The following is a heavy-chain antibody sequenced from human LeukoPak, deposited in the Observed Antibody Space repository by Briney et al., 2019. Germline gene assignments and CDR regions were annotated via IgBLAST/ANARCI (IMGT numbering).Heavy chain of an antibody. D-gene: IGHD3-10*01. CDR1: GDSVSSNRAA. CDR3: ARGLNRYGSGSPPMRH. V-gene: IGHV6-1*01. Sequence: SQTLSLTCAISGDSVSSNRAAWNWIRQSPSRGLEWLGRTYYRSKWYNDYAVSVKSRITINPDTSKNQFSLQLNSVTPEDTAVYYCARGLNRYGSGSPPMRHWGQGTLVTVSS. CDR2: TYYRSKWYN. J-gene: IGHJ4*02.